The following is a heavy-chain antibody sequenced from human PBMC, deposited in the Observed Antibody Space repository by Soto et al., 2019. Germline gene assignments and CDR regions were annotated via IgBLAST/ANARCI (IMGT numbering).Heavy chain of an antibody. J-gene: IGHJ4*02. CDR3: AGVRPGDNGYPFFDY. D-gene: IGHD3-22*01. CDR2: VSDYGSNA. Sequence: PGGSLRLSCAASGFRFSTSTMHWVRLTAGKGLEWVALVSDYGSNADYADSVQGRFTISRDNSKNTLFLQMDSLRPEDTAIYYCAGVRPGDNGYPFFDYWGQGTLVTVSS. V-gene: IGHV3-30-3*01. CDR1: GFRFSTST.